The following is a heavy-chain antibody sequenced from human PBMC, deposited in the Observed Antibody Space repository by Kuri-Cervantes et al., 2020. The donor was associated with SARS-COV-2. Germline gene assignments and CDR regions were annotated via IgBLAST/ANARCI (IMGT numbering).Heavy chain of an antibody. D-gene: IGHD2-21*02. Sequence: SLKMTCAAYGFTFSSYGVHWVRQDPGKGLEWVAVISYDGSNKYYADSVKGRFTLSRDNSKNTLYLQMNSLRAEDTAVYYCAKDCGGDCYLDYWGQGTMVTVSS. V-gene: IGHV3-30*18. CDR2: ISYDGSNK. CDR3: AKDCGGDCYLDY. J-gene: IGHJ4*02. CDR1: GFTFSSYG.